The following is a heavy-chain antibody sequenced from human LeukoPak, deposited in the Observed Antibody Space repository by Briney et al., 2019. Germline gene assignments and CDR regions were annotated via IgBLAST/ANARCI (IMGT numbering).Heavy chain of an antibody. V-gene: IGHV4-30-2*01. CDR2: IHHTGST. CDR3: ASGYWFLDL. Sequence: PSETLSLTCAVSGGSISSGGYSWTWIRQPPGKGLEWIGYIHHTGSTYYKPSLKSRVTISVDRSKNQFSPKLTSVTAADTAVYYCASGYWFLDLWGRGTLVIVSS. CDR1: GGSISSGGYS. J-gene: IGHJ2*01.